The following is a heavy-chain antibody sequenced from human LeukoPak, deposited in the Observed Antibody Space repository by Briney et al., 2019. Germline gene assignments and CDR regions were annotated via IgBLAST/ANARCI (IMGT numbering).Heavy chain of an antibody. Sequence: ASVKVSCKASGFSFTSSYFGWVRQAPGQGLEWLGRVSAYKGWTRYVQTLQGRVTMSTDKSTSTAYMDLWSLRADDTAVYYCVRAASSWPPYSDYCGQGTLVTVSS. CDR1: GFSFTSSY. J-gene: IGHJ4*02. V-gene: IGHV1-18*01. CDR3: VRAASSWPPYSDY. D-gene: IGHD2-15*01. CDR2: VSAYKGWT.